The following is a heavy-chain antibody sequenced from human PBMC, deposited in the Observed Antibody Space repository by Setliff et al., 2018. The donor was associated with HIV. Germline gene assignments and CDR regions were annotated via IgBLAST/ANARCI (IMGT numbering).Heavy chain of an antibody. CDR2: IIPVFDTA. D-gene: IGHD2-21*02. V-gene: IGHV1-69*13. J-gene: IGHJ4*02. Sequence: SVKVSCKASGGTFSSYAINWVRQAPGQGLEWMGGIIPVFDTANYAQKFQGRVTITADESTSTSSMELGSLGSEDTAVYYCARVNGGNSPYYFDSWGQGTLVTVSS. CDR3: ARVNGGNSPYYFDS. CDR1: GGTFSSYA.